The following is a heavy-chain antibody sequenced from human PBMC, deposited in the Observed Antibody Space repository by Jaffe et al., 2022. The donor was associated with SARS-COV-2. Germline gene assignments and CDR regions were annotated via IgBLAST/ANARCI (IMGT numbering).Heavy chain of an antibody. V-gene: IGHV3-48*01. CDR2: ISNSGSAI. J-gene: IGHJ4*02. D-gene: IGHD1-26*01. Sequence: EVQLVESGGGLIQPGGSLRLSCAASGFTFGTYSMTWVRQAPGEGLEWISYISNSGSAIYYVDSVKGRFTISRDNAKNSLHLQMNSLRVEDTAIYYCARSSGSIDYWGQGTLVTVSS. CDR3: ARSSGSIDY. CDR1: GFTFGTYS.